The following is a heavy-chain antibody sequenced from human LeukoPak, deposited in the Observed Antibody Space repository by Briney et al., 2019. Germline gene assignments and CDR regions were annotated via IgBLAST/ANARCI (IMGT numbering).Heavy chain of an antibody. CDR1: GFTFDDYA. D-gene: IGHD1-14*01. CDR2: ISWNSGSI. V-gene: IGHV3-9*03. Sequence: GRSLRLSCAASGFTFDDYAMHWVRQAPGKGLEWVSGISWNSGSIVYADSVKGRFTISRDNAQHSLYLQMNSLRAEDMALYYCAKNMISAGRGTFDIWGQGTMVTVSS. J-gene: IGHJ3*02. CDR3: AKNMISAGRGTFDI.